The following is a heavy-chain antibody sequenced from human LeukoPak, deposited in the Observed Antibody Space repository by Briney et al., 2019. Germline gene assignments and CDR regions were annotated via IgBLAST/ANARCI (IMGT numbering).Heavy chain of an antibody. V-gene: IGHV4-31*03. Sequence: SETLSLTCTVSGDSISNGDYYWSWIRQHPEKGMECIGHIYYSGATYYNPSLKSRLTISVDTPKSQFSLKLSSVTAADTAVYYCAREPRGSPYGDYAVEFDYWGQGTLVTVSS. D-gene: IGHD4-17*01. CDR1: GDSISNGDYY. CDR2: IYYSGAT. CDR3: AREPRGSPYGDYAVEFDY. J-gene: IGHJ4*02.